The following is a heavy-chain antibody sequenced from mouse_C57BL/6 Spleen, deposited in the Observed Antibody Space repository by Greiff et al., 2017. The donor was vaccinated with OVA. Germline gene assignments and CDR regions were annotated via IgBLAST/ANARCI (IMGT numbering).Heavy chain of an antibody. J-gene: IGHJ2*01. V-gene: IGHV3-6*01. Sequence: DVQLQESGPGLVKPSQSLSLTCSVTSYSITSGYYWNWIRQFPGNKLEWMGYISYDGSNNYNPSLKNRISITRDTSKNQFFLKLNSVTTEDTATYYCARQLGRPYFDYWGQGTTLTVSS. CDR2: ISYDGSN. D-gene: IGHD4-1*02. CDR3: ARQLGRPYFDY. CDR1: SYSITSGYY.